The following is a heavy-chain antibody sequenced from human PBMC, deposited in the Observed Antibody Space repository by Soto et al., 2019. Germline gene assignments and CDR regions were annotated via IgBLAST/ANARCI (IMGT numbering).Heavy chain of an antibody. CDR2: ISASNGHT. V-gene: IGHV1-18*01. J-gene: IGHJ5*02. CDR1: DYTFTRYG. Sequence: QVQLVQSGAEVKKPGASVKVSCKTSDYTFTRYGINWVRKAPGQGLEWMGWISASNGHTDYSEEFQGRVTMTTDASTSTAYMELRSLRSDDTAVYYCARDGLMYCSGGSCYRKVGGWFDPWGQGTLVTVSS. CDR3: ARDGLMYCSGGSCYRKVGGWFDP. D-gene: IGHD2-15*01.